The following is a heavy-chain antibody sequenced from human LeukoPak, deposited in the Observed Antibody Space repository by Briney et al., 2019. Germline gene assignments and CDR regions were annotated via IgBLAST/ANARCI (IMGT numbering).Heavy chain of an antibody. J-gene: IGHJ5*02. CDR1: GFTFNTRA. V-gene: IGHV3-23*01. CDR2: ISGGGDII. CDR3: AKYAITSRSWFDP. D-gene: IGHD2-8*01. Sequence: GGSLRLSCAASGFTFNTRAMSWVRQAPGKGLEWVSTISGGGDIIYYADSVKGRFTISRDNSKNTLNLQMNSLRAEDTAIYYCAKYAITSRSWFDPWGQGTLVTVSS.